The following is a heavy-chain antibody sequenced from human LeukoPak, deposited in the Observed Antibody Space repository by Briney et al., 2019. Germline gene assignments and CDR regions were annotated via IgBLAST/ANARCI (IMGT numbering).Heavy chain of an antibody. CDR1: GITLSNYG. D-gene: IGHD3-22*01. V-gene: IGHV3-23*01. CDR2: ISGSAGGT. CDR3: AKRGVVIRVILVGFHKEAYYFDS. J-gene: IGHJ4*02. Sequence: GGSLRLSCAVSGITLSNYGMSWVRQAPGKGLEWVAGISGSAGGTNYADSVKGRFTISRDNSKNTLHLQKNRLRADDTAVYFCAKRGVVIRVILVGFHKEAYYFDSWGQGALVTVSS.